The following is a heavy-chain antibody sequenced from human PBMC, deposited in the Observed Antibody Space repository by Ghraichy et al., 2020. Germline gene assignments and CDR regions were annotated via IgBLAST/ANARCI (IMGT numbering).Heavy chain of an antibody. V-gene: IGHV4-34*01. Sequence: SETLSLTCAVYGGSFSGYYWSWIRQPPGKGLEWIGEINHSGSTNYNPSLKSRVTISVDTSKNQFSLKLSSVTAADTAVYYCARARSSGYYLTYYYYGMDVWGQGTTVTVSS. CDR2: INHSGST. CDR1: GGSFSGYY. J-gene: IGHJ6*02. CDR3: ARARSSGYYLTYYYYGMDV. D-gene: IGHD3-22*01.